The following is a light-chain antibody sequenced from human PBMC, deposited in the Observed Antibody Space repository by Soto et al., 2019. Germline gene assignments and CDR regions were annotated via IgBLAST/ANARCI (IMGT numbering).Light chain of an antibody. CDR3: QQLYSYPHT. V-gene: IGKV1-9*01. CDR2: AAS. CDR1: QGIRSY. J-gene: IGKJ2*01. Sequence: DLQVTQSPSFLSASVGDRVTITCRASQGIRSYLAWYQQKPGKVPKLLIYAASTLQSGVPSRFSGGGSATEFTLTVSSLQPEDFATYYCQQLYSYPHTFGQGTKLEIK.